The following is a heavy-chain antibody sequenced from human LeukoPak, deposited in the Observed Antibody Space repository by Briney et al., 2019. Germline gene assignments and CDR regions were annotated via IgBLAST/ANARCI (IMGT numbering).Heavy chain of an antibody. CDR1: GFTFSSYS. V-gene: IGHV3-48*01. J-gene: IGHJ5*02. CDR2: ISSSSSTI. D-gene: IGHD3-22*01. Sequence: GGSLRLSCAASGFTFSSYSMIWVRQAPGKGLEWVSYISSSSSTIYYADSVKGRFTISRDNAKNSLYLQMNSLRAEDTAVYYCARDVYYYDSSGYYSNWFDPWGQGTLVTVSS. CDR3: ARDVYYYDSSGYYSNWFDP.